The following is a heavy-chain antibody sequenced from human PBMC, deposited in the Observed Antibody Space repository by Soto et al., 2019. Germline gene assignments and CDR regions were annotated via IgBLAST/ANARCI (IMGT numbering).Heavy chain of an antibody. Sequence: GESLKISCKGSGYSFTSYWIGWVRQMTGKGLEWMGIIYPGDSDTRYSPSFQGQVTISADKSISTAYLQWSSLKASDTAMYYCARHVATLDTAMVTGYYYGMDVWGQGTTVTVSS. CDR2: IYPGDSDT. CDR3: ARHVATLDTAMVTGYYYGMDV. V-gene: IGHV5-51*01. CDR1: GYSFTSYW. D-gene: IGHD5-18*01. J-gene: IGHJ6*02.